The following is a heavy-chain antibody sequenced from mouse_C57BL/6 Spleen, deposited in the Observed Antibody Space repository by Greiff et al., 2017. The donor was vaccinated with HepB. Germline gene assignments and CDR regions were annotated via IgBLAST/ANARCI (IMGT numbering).Heavy chain of an antibody. Sequence: VQLQQSGAELARPGASVKLSCKASGYTFTSYGISWVKQRTGQGLEWIGEIYPRSGNTYYNEKFKGKATLTADKSSSTAYMELRSLTSEDSAVYFCARGGYEYDGAYGMDYWGQGTSVTVSS. CDR1: GYTFTSYG. CDR3: ARGGYEYDGAYGMDY. J-gene: IGHJ4*01. D-gene: IGHD2-4*01. CDR2: IYPRSGNT. V-gene: IGHV1-81*01.